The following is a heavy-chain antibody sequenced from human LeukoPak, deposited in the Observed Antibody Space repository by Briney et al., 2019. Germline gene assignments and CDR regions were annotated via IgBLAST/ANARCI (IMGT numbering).Heavy chain of an antibody. CDR1: GYIFTGYY. CDR2: SNPSSGGT. V-gene: IGHV1-2*02. Sequence: GASVKVSCKASGYIFTGYYLHWVRQAPGQGLEWMGWSNPSSGGTNYAQKFQGRVTMTRDTSIRTAYMELSRLRSDDTAVYYCARGPGGGYDWLGHWGQGTLVTVSS. CDR3: ARGPGGGYDWLGH. J-gene: IGHJ4*02. D-gene: IGHD5-12*01.